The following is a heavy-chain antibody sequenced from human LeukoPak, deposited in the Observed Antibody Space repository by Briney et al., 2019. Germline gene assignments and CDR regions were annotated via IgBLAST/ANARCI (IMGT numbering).Heavy chain of an antibody. CDR2: ITPSGGT. D-gene: IGHD5-24*01. Sequence: ASVKVSCKASGYTFTSYYMRWVRQSPGQGLEWIGWITPSGGTNYPQKFQGRVAITWDTSITTAYMDLSRLTSDDKAVYYCARDRYGDGFAHLDYWGQGALVTVSS. CDR3: ARDRYGDGFAHLDY. J-gene: IGHJ4*02. V-gene: IGHV1-2*02. CDR1: GYTFTSYY.